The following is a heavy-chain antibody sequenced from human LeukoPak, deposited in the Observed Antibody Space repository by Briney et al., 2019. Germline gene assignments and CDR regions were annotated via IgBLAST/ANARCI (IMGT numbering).Heavy chain of an antibody. D-gene: IGHD3-22*01. CDR1: GGTFSSYA. J-gene: IGHJ3*02. CDR3: ARSGYYDSSEHAFDI. Sequence: ASVKVSCKASGGTFSSYAISWVRQAPGQGLEWMGGIIPIFGTANYAQKFQGRVTTTTDESTSTAYMELSSLRSEDTAVYYCARSGYYDSSEHAFDIWGQGTMVTVSS. CDR2: IIPIFGTA. V-gene: IGHV1-69*05.